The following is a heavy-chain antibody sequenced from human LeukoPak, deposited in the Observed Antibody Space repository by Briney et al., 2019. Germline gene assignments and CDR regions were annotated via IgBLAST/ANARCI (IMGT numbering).Heavy chain of an antibody. V-gene: IGHV1-46*01. Sequence: ASVKVSCKASGYTFTINHIHWVRQAPGQGLEWMGVINPSGDSTTYAQNFQGRVTMTRDASTSTVYMELRSLRSEDTAIYYCAKLATSDTGETYWGQGTLVTVSS. D-gene: IGHD3-16*01. J-gene: IGHJ4*02. CDR3: AKLATSDTGETY. CDR1: GYTFTINH. CDR2: INPSGDST.